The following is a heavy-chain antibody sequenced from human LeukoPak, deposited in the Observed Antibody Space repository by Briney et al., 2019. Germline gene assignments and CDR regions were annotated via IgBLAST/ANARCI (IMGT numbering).Heavy chain of an antibody. V-gene: IGHV1-69*13. CDR1: GGTFSSYA. CDR2: IIPIFGTT. D-gene: IGHD1-14*01. J-gene: IGHJ5*02. Sequence: SMKVSCKASGGTFSSYAISWVRQAPGQGLEWMGGIIPIFGTTNYAQKFQGRVTITADESTSTAYMELSSLRSEDTAVYYCARSPGPLVEWFDPWGQGTLVTVSS. CDR3: ARSPGPLVEWFDP.